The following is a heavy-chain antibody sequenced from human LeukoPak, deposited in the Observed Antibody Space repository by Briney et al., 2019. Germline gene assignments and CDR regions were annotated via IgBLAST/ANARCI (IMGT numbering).Heavy chain of an antibody. CDR1: GYTLTKFS. CDR2: FDREDRYA. CDR3: ATRHIGSWFGAFDI. V-gene: IGHV1-24*01. D-gene: IGHD1-26*01. Sequence: ASLKVSCKVSGYTLTKFSIHWVRQAPGKGLEWMGGFDREDRYAIDTQKFQGRVTMTEDTSTDTVYMDLSSLRFEDTAVYYCATRHIGSWFGAFDIWGQGTLVTVS. J-gene: IGHJ3*02.